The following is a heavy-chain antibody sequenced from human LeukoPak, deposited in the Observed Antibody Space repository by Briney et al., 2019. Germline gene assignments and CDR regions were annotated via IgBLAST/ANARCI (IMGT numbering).Heavy chain of an antibody. Sequence: SETLSLTCTVSGGSISSYYWSWIQQPPGKGLEWIGYIYYSGSTNYNPSLKSRVTISVDTSKNQFSLKLSSVTAADMAVYYCARAYCGGDCYIDAFDIWGQGTMVTVSS. CDR1: GGSISSYY. J-gene: IGHJ3*02. CDR2: IYYSGST. V-gene: IGHV4-59*01. CDR3: ARAYCGGDCYIDAFDI. D-gene: IGHD2-21*02.